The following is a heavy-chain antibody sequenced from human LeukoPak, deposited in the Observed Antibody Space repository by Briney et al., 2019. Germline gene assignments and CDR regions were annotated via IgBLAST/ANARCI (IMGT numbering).Heavy chain of an antibody. D-gene: IGHD6-13*01. CDR2: IYTSGST. Sequence: SETLSLTCTVSGGSISSYYWSWIRQPAGKGLEWIGRIYTSGSTNYNPSLKSRVTMSVDTSKNQSSLKLSSVTAADTAVYYCAREGRIAAAATYYYYYYYMDVWGKGTTVTVSS. CDR1: GGSISSYY. CDR3: AREGRIAAAATYYYYYYYMDV. J-gene: IGHJ6*03. V-gene: IGHV4-4*07.